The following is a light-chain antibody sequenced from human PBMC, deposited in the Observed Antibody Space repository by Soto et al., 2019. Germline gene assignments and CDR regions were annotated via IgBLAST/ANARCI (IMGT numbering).Light chain of an antibody. V-gene: IGKV3-15*01. Sequence: EIVMTQSPATLSVSPGERATLSFRASQSVSSNLAWYQQKPGQAPRLLIYGASTRATGIPARFSGSGSGTEFPLTISSLQSEDFAVYYCEQYNNCPPWTFGQGTKVEIK. CDR1: QSVSSN. CDR3: EQYNNCPPWT. CDR2: GAS. J-gene: IGKJ1*01.